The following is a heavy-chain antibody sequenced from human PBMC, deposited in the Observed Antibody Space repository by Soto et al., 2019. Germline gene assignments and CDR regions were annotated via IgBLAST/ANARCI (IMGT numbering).Heavy chain of an antibody. D-gene: IGHD5-18*01. J-gene: IGHJ6*02. CDR1: GYTFTSYG. V-gene: IGHV1-69*04. Sequence: GASVKVSCKASGYTFTSYGISWVRQAPGQGLEWMGRIIPILGIANYAQKFQGRVTITADKSTSTAYMELSSLRSEDTAVYYCARGDTAMVPRNYGMDVWGQGTTVTVSS. CDR2: IIPILGIA. CDR3: ARGDTAMVPRNYGMDV.